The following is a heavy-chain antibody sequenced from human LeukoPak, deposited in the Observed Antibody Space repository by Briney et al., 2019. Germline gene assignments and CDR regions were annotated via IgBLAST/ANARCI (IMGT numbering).Heavy chain of an antibody. Sequence: SETLSLTCTVSGGSISSYYWSWIRQPPGKGLEWIGYIYYSGSTNYNPSLKSRVTISVDTSKNQFSLKLSSVTAADTAVYYCAIPTVVTPFAFDIWGQGTMVTVSS. V-gene: IGHV4-59*01. CDR1: GGSISSYY. CDR3: AIPTVVTPFAFDI. D-gene: IGHD4-23*01. J-gene: IGHJ3*02. CDR2: IYYSGST.